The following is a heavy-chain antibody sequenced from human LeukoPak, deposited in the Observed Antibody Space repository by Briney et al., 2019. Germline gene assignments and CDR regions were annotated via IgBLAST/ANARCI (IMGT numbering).Heavy chain of an antibody. CDR2: IYYSGST. J-gene: IGHJ4*02. V-gene: IGHV4-59*08. Sequence: SETLSLTCTVSGGSISSYYWSWIRQPPGKGLEWIGYIYYSGSTNYNPSLKSRVTISVDTSKNQFSLKLSSVTAADTAVYYCARHLRTIDKDHFDYWGQGTLVTVSS. CDR1: GGSISSYY. CDR3: ARHLRTIDKDHFDY. D-gene: IGHD2-8*01.